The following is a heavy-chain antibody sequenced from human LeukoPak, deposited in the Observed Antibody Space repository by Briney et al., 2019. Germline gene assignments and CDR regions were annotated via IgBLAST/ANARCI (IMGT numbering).Heavy chain of an antibody. D-gene: IGHD2-2*01. Sequence: GGSLRLSCAASGFTFSNYGMSWVRQAPGRGLEWVSAITIRGGGTYYADSVKGRFTISRDNSKNTLDLQMNSLRAEDTAVYYCAKPYCSSTSCYGYYYGMDVWGQGTTVTVSS. CDR1: GFTFSNYG. V-gene: IGHV3-23*01. CDR2: ITIRGGGT. J-gene: IGHJ6*02. CDR3: AKPYCSSTSCYGYYYGMDV.